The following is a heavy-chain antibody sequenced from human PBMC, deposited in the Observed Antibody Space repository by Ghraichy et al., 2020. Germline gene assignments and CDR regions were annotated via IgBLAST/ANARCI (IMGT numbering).Heavy chain of an antibody. CDR1: GASVSSGSGSYY. CDR2: IYNTVST. V-gene: IGHV4-39*02. D-gene: IGHD6-13*01. CDR3: ATSMYSRTWYYLGY. Sequence: SETLSLTCTVSGASVSSGSGSYYWAWVRQTPGKGLEWIGTIYNTVSTFYSPSLKGRVTISVDTSKNHFSLKLTSVTATDTAVYYCATSMYSRTWYYLGYWGQGILVTVSS. J-gene: IGHJ4*02.